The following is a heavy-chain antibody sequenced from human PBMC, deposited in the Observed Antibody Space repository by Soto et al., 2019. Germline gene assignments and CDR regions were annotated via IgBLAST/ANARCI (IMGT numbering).Heavy chain of an antibody. CDR2: IKQDGSGK. CDR3: ARDHLGFCSSGSCNWAEYFGH. Sequence: QPGGSLRLSCAASGFTFSGYWMSWVRQAPGKGLEWVANIKQDGSGKYYVDSVKGRFTISRDNAKNSLYLQMNSLRAEDTAVYFCARDHLGFCSSGSCNWAEYFGHWGPGTLVTSPQ. CDR1: GFTFSGYW. D-gene: IGHD2-15*01. J-gene: IGHJ4*02. V-gene: IGHV3-7*04.